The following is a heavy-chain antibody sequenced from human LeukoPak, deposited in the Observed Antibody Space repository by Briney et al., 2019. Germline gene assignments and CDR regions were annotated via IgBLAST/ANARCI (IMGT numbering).Heavy chain of an antibody. CDR1: GFTFSSYS. CDR2: ITYSSSTI. J-gene: IGHJ4*02. D-gene: IGHD6-19*01. V-gene: IGHV3-48*01. Sequence: GGSLRLSCAASGFTFSSYSMNWVRQAPGKGLEWVSYITYSSSTIYYADSVKGRFTISRDNAKNSLYLQMNSLRAEDTAVYYCARRGASSGGLDYWGQGTLVTVSS. CDR3: ARRGASSGGLDY.